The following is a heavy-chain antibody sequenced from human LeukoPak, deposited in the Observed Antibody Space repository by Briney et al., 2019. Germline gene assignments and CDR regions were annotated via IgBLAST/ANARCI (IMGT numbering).Heavy chain of an antibody. CDR3: PDSSGYYSHDAFDI. CDR1: GGTFSSYA. CDR2: IIPIFGTA. D-gene: IGHD3-22*01. Sequence: SVKVSCKASGGTFSSYAISWVRQAPGQGLEWMGGIIPIFGTANYAQKFQGRVTITTDESTSTAYMELSCLRSEDTAVYYCPDSSGYYSHDAFDIWGQGTMVTVSS. J-gene: IGHJ3*02. V-gene: IGHV1-69*05.